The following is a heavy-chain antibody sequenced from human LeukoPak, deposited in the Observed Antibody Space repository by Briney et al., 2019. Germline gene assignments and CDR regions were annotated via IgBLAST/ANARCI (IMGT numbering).Heavy chain of an antibody. Sequence: GGSLRLSCAASGFTFSSYSMNWVRQAPGKGLEWVSSISSSSSYIYYADSVKGRFTISRDNAKNSLYLQMNSLRAEDTAVYYCASLNRRIAVAVGSYWGQGTLVTVSS. CDR1: GFTFSSYS. D-gene: IGHD6-19*01. CDR3: ASLNRRIAVAVGSY. CDR2: ISSSSSYI. J-gene: IGHJ4*02. V-gene: IGHV3-21*01.